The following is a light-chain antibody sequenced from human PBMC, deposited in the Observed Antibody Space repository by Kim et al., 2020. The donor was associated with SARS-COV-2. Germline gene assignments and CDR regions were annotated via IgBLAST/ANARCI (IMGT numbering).Light chain of an antibody. CDR3: QEYYSDPQT. V-gene: IGKV1-16*02. Sequence: ASVGDRVTSTRRASRDISHYLAWFQQQPGKDPKALIHAASVLKSGGPSKCSGRGSGTDFTLTMGSMQPEDFATQYGQEYYSDPQTFGGGTKVDIK. CDR1: RDISHY. J-gene: IGKJ4*01. CDR2: AAS.